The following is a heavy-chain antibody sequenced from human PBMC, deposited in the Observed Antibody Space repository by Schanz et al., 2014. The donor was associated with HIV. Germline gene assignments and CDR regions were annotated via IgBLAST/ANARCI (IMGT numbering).Heavy chain of an antibody. V-gene: IGHV1-2*02. D-gene: IGHD2-15*01. CDR2: INPNSGGT. CDR1: GYTFTAYY. CDR3: ARVNKDIGGYYFDY. Sequence: QVQLVQSGAEVKKPGASVKVSCKASGYTFTAYYIHWVRQAPGQGLEWMGWINPNSGGTNSAQKFQGRVTMSMDTSISTAYMEVRSLRSDDTAVYYCARVNKDIGGYYFDYWGQGTLVTVSS. J-gene: IGHJ4*02.